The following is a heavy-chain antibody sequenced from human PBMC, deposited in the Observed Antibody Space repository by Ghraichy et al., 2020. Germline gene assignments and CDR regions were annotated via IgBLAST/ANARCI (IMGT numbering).Heavy chain of an antibody. V-gene: IGHV3-64D*06. CDR3: VKDRPHLHKWLRLAPHFDY. J-gene: IGHJ4*02. Sequence: GGSLRLSCSASGFTFSSYAMHWVRQAPGKGLEYVSAISSNGGSTYYADSVKGRFTISRDNSKNTLYLQMSSLRAEDTAVYYCVKDRPHLHKWLRLAPHFDYWGQGTLVTVSS. D-gene: IGHD5-12*01. CDR2: ISSNGGST. CDR1: GFTFSSYA.